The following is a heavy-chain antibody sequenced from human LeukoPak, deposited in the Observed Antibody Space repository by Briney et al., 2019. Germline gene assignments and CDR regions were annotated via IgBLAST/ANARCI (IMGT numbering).Heavy chain of an antibody. Sequence: GGSLRLSCAASGFTFSSFAMSWVRQAPGKGLEWVSAISGGTTSTYYADSVQGRFTISRDNSKNTLYLQMNSLRAEDTAVYYCAKDLASRWLQPDYWGQGTLVTVSS. D-gene: IGHD5-24*01. V-gene: IGHV3-23*01. J-gene: IGHJ4*02. CDR3: AKDLASRWLQPDY. CDR2: ISGGTTST. CDR1: GFTFSSFA.